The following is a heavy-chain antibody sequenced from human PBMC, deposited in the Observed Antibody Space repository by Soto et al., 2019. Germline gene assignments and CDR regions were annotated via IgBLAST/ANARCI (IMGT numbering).Heavy chain of an antibody. D-gene: IGHD2-15*01. V-gene: IGHV5-51*01. CDR1: GYGFNIHW. Sequence: PGESRKISRKGSGYGFNIHWVAWLRQMPGKGPEWVGFIYPGNSNTMYSPSFQGHITISADTALSTTYLQWDTLKPSDTAMYFCASDSHCTVGNCPMGGFDMWGQGTMVTVSS. CDR2: IYPGNSNT. CDR3: ASDSHCTVGNCPMGGFDM. J-gene: IGHJ3*02.